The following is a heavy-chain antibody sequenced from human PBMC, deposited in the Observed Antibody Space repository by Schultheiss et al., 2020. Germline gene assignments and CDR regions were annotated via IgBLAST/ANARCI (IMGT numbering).Heavy chain of an antibody. CDR3: ARAQAYCGGDCYQH. CDR1: GGSISSSSYY. CDR2: IYYSGST. D-gene: IGHD2-21*01. Sequence: SQTLSLICTVSGGSISSSSYYWGWIRQPAGKGLEWIGRIYYSGSTNYNPSLKSRVTISVDTSKNQFSLKLSSVTAADTAVYYCARAQAYCGGDCYQHWGQGTLVTVFS. J-gene: IGHJ1*01. V-gene: IGHV4-61*02.